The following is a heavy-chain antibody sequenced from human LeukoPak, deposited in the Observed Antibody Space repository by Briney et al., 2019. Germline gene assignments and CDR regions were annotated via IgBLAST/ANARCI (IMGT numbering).Heavy chain of an antibody. J-gene: IGHJ6*03. CDR1: GGSISSHY. V-gene: IGHV4-59*11. CDR3: ARSGRNNWNQIYYYYYDMDF. Sequence: SETLSLTCTVSGGSISSHYWSWIRQPPGKGLEWIGYIYYSGSTNYNPSLKSRVTISVDTSKNQFSLKLSSVTAADTAVYYCARSGRNNWNQIYYYYYDMDFWGKGTTVTVSS. CDR2: IYYSGST. D-gene: IGHD1-1*01.